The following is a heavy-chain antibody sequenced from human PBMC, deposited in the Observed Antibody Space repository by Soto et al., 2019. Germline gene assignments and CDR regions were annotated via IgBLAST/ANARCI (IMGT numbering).Heavy chain of an antibody. CDR2: IYYSGST. J-gene: IGHJ2*01. D-gene: IGHD3-16*02. V-gene: IGHV4-59*01. CDR1: GGSISSYY. Sequence: SETLSLTCTVSGGSISSYYWSWIRQPPGKGLEWIGYIYYSGSTNYNPSLKSRVTISVDTSKNQFSLKLSSVTAADTAVYYCARDLTFGGVIGPGYFDLWGRGTLVTVPQ. CDR3: ARDLTFGGVIGPGYFDL.